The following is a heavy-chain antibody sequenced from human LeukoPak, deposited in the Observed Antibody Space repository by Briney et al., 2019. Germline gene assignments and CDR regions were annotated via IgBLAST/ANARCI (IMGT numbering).Heavy chain of an antibody. Sequence: GASVKVSCKASGYTFTSYYMHWVRQAPGQGLEWMGIINPSGGSTSYAQKFQGRVTMTRDTSTSTAYMELRSLRSDDTAVYYCARSSGTYYYGSGSIDYWGQGTLVTVSS. D-gene: IGHD3-10*01. CDR1: GYTFTSYY. CDR3: ARSSGTYYYGSGSIDY. V-gene: IGHV1-46*01. J-gene: IGHJ4*02. CDR2: INPSGGST.